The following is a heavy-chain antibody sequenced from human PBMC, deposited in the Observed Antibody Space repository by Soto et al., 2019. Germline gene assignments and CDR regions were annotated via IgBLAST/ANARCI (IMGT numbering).Heavy chain of an antibody. Sequence: SETLSLTCTVSGGSISSGGYYWSWIRQHPGKGLERIGYIYYSGSTYYNPSLKGRVTISVDTSKNQFSLKLSSVTAADTAVYYCARPPRNYYGSGSYYWGYYYYGMDVWGQGNPGHRLL. CDR2: IYYSGST. J-gene: IGHJ6*02. CDR1: GGSISSGGYY. D-gene: IGHD3-10*01. V-gene: IGHV4-31*03. CDR3: ARPPRNYYGSGSYYWGYYYYGMDV.